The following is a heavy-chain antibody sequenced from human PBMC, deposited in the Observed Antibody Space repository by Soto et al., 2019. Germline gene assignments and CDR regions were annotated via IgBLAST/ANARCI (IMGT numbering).Heavy chain of an antibody. CDR2: IYYSGNT. CDR3: ARVYGSGSYYFDY. V-gene: IGHV4-39*01. D-gene: IGHD3-10*01. Sequence: SETLSLTCTVSGGSISNAAYYWGWIRQPPGKGLECIGIIYYSGNTYYSPSLKSRVTMSVDTSKNQFSLKLSSVSAADSSIYYCARVYGSGSYYFDYWGQGTLVTVS. J-gene: IGHJ4*02. CDR1: GGSISNAAYY.